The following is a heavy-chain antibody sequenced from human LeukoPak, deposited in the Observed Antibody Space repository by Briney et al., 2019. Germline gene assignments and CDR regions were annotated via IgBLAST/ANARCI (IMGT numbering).Heavy chain of an antibody. CDR2: MYCRGST. J-gene: IGHJ4*02. CDR3: ARGKGGRWELPYFDY. CDR1: GGAISSYY. D-gene: IGHD1-26*01. V-gene: IGHV4-59*01. Sequence: PSETLSLTRTVSGGAISSYYWSWIREPPGPGRGGFGDMYCRGSTNYIPSIKSPVTISVDTSKNQFSLKLSSVTAADTAVYYCARGKGGRWELPYFDYWGQGTLVTVSS.